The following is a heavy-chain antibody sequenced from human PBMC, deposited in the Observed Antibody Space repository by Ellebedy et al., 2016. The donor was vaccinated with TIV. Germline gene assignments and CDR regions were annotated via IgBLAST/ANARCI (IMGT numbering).Heavy chain of an antibody. J-gene: IGHJ3*01. D-gene: IGHD3-16*01. V-gene: IGHV3-23*01. CDR3: AKDQFGGDGRWVFDS. CDR2: IYGGGGSK. Sequence: GESLKISCAASGFTFSNYALAWVRQTPGKGLELVSGIYGGGGSKYYTDSVKGRFTISRDNSKNTLFLQLNSLRGEDTAIYYCAKDQFGGDGRWVFDSWGQGTVVTVSS. CDR1: GFTFSNYA.